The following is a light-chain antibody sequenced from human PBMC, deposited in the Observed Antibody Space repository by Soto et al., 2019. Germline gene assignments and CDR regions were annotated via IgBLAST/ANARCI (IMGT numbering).Light chain of an antibody. CDR1: SSDVGSYNL. CDR3: CSYAGSYVV. V-gene: IGLV2-23*01. Sequence: SVLTQPASVSGSPGQSITISCTGTSSDVGSYNLVSSYQQHPGKAPKLMIYEGSKRPSGVSNRFSGSKSGNTASLTISGLQAEDEADYYCCSYAGSYVVFGGGTQLTVL. J-gene: IGLJ2*01. CDR2: EGS.